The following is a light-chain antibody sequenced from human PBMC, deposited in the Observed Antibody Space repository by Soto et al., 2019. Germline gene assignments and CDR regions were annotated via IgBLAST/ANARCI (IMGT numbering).Light chain of an antibody. Sequence: QCALTQPDSLSGSPGQSITIPCTGTSSDVGGYNYVSWYQHHPGKAPNLMIYDVSNRPSGVSNRFSGSKSGTTAFLTISGLQAEDAADYFCSLYTGSSNLVFGVWT. CDR2: DVS. V-gene: IGLV2-14*03. J-gene: IGLJ2*01. CDR3: SLYTGSSNLV. CDR1: SSDVGGYNY.